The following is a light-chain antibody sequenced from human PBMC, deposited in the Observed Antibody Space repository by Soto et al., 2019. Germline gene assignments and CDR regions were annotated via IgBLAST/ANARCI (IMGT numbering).Light chain of an antibody. J-gene: IGLJ7*01. V-gene: IGLV2-23*02. CDR3: CSYGGSRAV. CDR1: SSDVGSHNL. CDR2: EVS. Sequence: QSALTQPASVSGSPGQSITISCTGTSSDVGSHNLVSWYQQHPGQAPKLMIYEVSKRPLGVSARFSASKSGNTAALTSSGLQAEDEADYYCCSYGGSRAVFGGGTQLTV.